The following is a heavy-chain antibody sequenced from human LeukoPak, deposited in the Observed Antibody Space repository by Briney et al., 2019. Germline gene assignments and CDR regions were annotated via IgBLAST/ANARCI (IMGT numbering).Heavy chain of an antibody. D-gene: IGHD6-6*01. CDR2: IYYSGST. CDR3: AGFSSIAARFDY. CDR1: GGSISSSSYY. V-gene: IGHV4-39*07. Sequence: KPSETLSLTCTGSGGSISSSSYYWGWIRQPPGKGLEWIGSIYYSGSTYYNPSLKSRVTISVDTSKNQFSLKLSSVTAADTAVYYCAGFSSIAARFDYWGQGTLVTVSS. J-gene: IGHJ4*02.